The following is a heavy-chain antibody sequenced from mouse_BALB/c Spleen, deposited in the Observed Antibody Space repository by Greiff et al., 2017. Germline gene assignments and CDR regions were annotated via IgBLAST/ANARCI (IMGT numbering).Heavy chain of an antibody. V-gene: IGHV14-1*02. CDR2: IDPENGNT. CDR1: GFNIKDYY. CDR3: ARGGNSHYYAMDY. D-gene: IGHD2-1*01. J-gene: IGHJ4*01. Sequence: EVKLVESGAELVRPGALVKLSCKASGFNIKDYYMHWVKQRPEQGLEWIGWIDPENGNTIYDPKFQGKASITADTSSNTAYLQLSSLTSEDTAVYYCARGGNSHYYAMDYWGQGTSVTVSS.